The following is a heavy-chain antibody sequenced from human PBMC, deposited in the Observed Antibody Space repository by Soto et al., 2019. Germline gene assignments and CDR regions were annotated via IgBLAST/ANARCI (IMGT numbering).Heavy chain of an antibody. D-gene: IGHD4-4*01. Sequence: QVQLVESGGGVVQPGRSLRLYCAASGFTFSRYAMHWVRQAPGKGLEWVAVISYDGSNKYYADSVKGRFTISRDNSKNTLYLQMNSLRAEETAVYYCARPLWRDDYNWGYFDLWGRGTLVTVSS. J-gene: IGHJ2*01. CDR1: GFTFSRYA. CDR3: ARPLWRDDYNWGYFDL. V-gene: IGHV3-30-3*01. CDR2: ISYDGSNK.